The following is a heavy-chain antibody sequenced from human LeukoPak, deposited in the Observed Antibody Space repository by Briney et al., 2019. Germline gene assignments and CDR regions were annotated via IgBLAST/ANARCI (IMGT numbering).Heavy chain of an antibody. J-gene: IGHJ3*02. D-gene: IGHD6-13*01. V-gene: IGHV3-33*08. CDR1: GFTFSTYG. CDR2: IWPNGSNK. CDR3: VGELLTAAGTIGALYI. Sequence: GGSLRLSCAASGFTFSTYGMHWVRQAPGKGLEWVAVIWPNGSNKYHADSVKGRFTISRDNSKSTLFLQMSSLAAEDTAVYYCVGELLTAAGTIGALYIWGRGTMVTVSS.